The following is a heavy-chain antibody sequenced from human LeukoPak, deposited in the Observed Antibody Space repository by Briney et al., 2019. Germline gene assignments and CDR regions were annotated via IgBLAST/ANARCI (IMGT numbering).Heavy chain of an antibody. J-gene: IGHJ4*02. CDR1: GYTFTCYY. V-gene: IGHV1-2*02. D-gene: IGHD4-11*01. Sequence: ASVRVSCKASGYTFTCYYIHWARQAPGQGPEGMGCIDPNSGGTNYVQKFQGRVTMTRDTSINTAYMELSSLKSADTAVYFCARDRFGGTTVHWGQGTLVTVSS. CDR2: IDPNSGGT. CDR3: ARDRFGGTTVH.